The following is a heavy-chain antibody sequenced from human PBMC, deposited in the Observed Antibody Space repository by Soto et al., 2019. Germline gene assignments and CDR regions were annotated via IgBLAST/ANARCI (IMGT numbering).Heavy chain of an antibody. CDR1: GYKFTTFW. V-gene: IGHV5-10-1*01. CDR2: IDPTDSFT. Sequence: GESLKISCKASGYKFTTFWLNWVRQTPGKGLEWLGRIDPTDSFTNYSPPFEGHVTISVDRSISTAYLQWNSLQASDTAIYYCASRAGGGSGDALDVWGQGKRVT. CDR3: ASRAGGGSGDALDV. J-gene: IGHJ3*01. D-gene: IGHD2-15*01.